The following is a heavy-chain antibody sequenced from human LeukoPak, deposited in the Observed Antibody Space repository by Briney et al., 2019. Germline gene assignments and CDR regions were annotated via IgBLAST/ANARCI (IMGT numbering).Heavy chain of an antibody. CDR1: GGSISSGSYY. J-gene: IGHJ6*02. V-gene: IGHV4-61*02. D-gene: IGHD6-19*01. CDR2: IYTSGST. CDR3: ARCHSSGWYFYYYGMDV. Sequence: SQTLSLTCTVSGGSISSGSYYWSWIRQPAGKGLEWIERIYTSGSTNYNPSLKSRVTISVDTSKNQFSLKLSSVTAADTAVYYCARCHSSGWYFYYYGMDVWGQGTTVTVSS.